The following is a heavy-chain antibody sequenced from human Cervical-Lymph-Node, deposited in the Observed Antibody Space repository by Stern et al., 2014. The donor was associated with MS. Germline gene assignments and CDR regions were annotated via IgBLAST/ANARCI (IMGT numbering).Heavy chain of an antibody. D-gene: IGHD5-24*01. CDR3: ARGREGHNYYDS. V-gene: IGHV1-69*01. Sequence: QVQLVQSGAEVKKPGSSVKVSCKASGDTFRSLSLNWLRQAPGLGFEWMGGIIPAFCSKNYAQKFQGRVTMTADESTSTSYMELSSLTSEDTALHFCARGREGHNYYDSWGQGTLVTVSS. CDR2: IIPAFCSK. J-gene: IGHJ4*02. CDR1: GDTFRSLS.